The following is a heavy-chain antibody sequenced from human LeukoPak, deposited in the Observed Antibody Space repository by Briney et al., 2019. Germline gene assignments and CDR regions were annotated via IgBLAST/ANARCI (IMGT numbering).Heavy chain of an antibody. Sequence: GGSQRLSCAASGFTFNSYNMNWVRQAPGKGLEWVSYISSSSSTIYYADSVKGRFTISRDSAKTSLFLQMNSLRDEDTAVYYCARAYSSSSGRDAFDSWGLGTLVTVSS. V-gene: IGHV3-48*02. CDR3: ARAYSSSSGRDAFDS. J-gene: IGHJ3*02. D-gene: IGHD6-6*01. CDR1: GFTFNSYN. CDR2: ISSSSSTI.